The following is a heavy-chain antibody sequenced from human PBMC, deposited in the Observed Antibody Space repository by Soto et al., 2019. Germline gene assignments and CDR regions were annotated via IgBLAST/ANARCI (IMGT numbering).Heavy chain of an antibody. CDR2: ITSKKYGGTT. Sequence: VQLVESGGGLVKPGWSLRLSCITSGFAFGDFAMTWFRQAPGKGLEWVGFITSKKYGGTTEYAASVKGRFSISRDDSHSIAYLQMNNLKTDDTAVYYCSRLPPEIYIAYDFPMDVWGQGTTVTVSS. J-gene: IGHJ6*01. CDR1: GFAFGDFA. CDR3: SRLPPEIYIAYDFPMDV. V-gene: IGHV3-49*05. D-gene: IGHD5-12*01.